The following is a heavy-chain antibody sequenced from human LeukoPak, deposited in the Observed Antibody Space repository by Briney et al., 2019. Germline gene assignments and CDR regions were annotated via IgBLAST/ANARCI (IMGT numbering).Heavy chain of an antibody. CDR1: GYSITSGYY. CDR2: ISDSDGS. Sequence: SETLSLTCTVSGYSITSGYYWGWIRQSPGKGLEWIGTISDSDGSYYNASLKSRVIISVDTSKNQFSLKLSSVTAADTAVYYCARVGSGWGYYYYYYMDVWGKGTTVTISS. D-gene: IGHD6-19*01. V-gene: IGHV4-38-2*02. CDR3: ARVGSGWGYYYYYYMDV. J-gene: IGHJ6*03.